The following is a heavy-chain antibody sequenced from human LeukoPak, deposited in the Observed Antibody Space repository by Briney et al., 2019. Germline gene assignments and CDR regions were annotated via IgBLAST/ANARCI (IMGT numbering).Heavy chain of an antibody. CDR2: ISSSSSYI. Sequence: PGGSLRLSCAASGFTFRSYSMNWVRQAPGKGLEWVSSISSSSSYIYYADSVKGRFTISRDNAKNSLYLQMNSLRAEDTAVYYCASDLGANWFDPWGQGTLVTVSS. CDR1: GFTFRSYS. D-gene: IGHD3-16*01. CDR3: ASDLGANWFDP. J-gene: IGHJ5*02. V-gene: IGHV3-21*01.